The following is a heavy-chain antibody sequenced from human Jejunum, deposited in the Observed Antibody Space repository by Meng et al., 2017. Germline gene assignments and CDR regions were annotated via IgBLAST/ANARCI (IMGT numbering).Heavy chain of an antibody. V-gene: IGHV1-3*01. CDR3: AREVAAGY. CDR2: INAGNGDT. J-gene: IGHJ4*02. Sequence: ASVKVSCKASGYTFTNYFVHWVRQAPGQRLEWMGRINAGNGDTIYSQKFRGRVTITRDTSATTAYIELNSLTSDDTAVYYCAREVAAGYWGQGTRVTVSS. CDR1: GYTFTNYF.